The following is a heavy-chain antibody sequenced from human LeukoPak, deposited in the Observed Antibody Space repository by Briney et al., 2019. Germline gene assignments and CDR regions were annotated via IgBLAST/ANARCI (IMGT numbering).Heavy chain of an antibody. V-gene: IGHV1-18*01. CDR3: ARGGYVDTAMVKLDY. J-gene: IGHJ4*02. CDR2: ISAYNGNT. D-gene: IGHD5-18*01. CDR1: GYTFTSYG. Sequence: ASVKVSCKASGYTFTSYGISWVRQAPGQGLEWMGWISAYNGNTNYAQKLQGRVTMTTDTSTSTAYMELRSLRSDDTAVYYCARGGYVDTAMVKLDYWGQGTLVTVSS.